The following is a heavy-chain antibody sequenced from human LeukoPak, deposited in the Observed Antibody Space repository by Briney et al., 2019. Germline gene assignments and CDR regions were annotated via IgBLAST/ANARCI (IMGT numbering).Heavy chain of an antibody. D-gene: IGHD5-18*01. J-gene: IGHJ4*02. CDR2: IYYSGST. V-gene: IGHV4-39*01. CDR1: GGSISSSSYY. CDR3: ARQGDTAMVYY. Sequence: SETLPLTCTVSGGSISSSSYYWGWIRQPPGKGLEWIGSIYYSGSTYYNPSLKSRVTISVDTSKNQFSLKLSSVTAADTAVYYCARQGDTAMVYYWGQGTLVTVSS.